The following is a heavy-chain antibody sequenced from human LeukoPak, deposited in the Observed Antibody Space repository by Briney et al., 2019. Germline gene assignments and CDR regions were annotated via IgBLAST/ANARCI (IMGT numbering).Heavy chain of an antibody. D-gene: IGHD3-22*01. J-gene: IGHJ4*02. CDR1: GFTFSSYS. Sequence: GRSLRLSCAASGFTFSSYSMNWVRQAPGKGLEWVSSISSSSSYIYYADSVKGRFTISRDNAKNSLYLQMNSLRAEDTAVYYCARDRSNYDSSGYYVWGQGTLVTVSP. V-gene: IGHV3-21*01. CDR3: ARDRSNYDSSGYYV. CDR2: ISSSSSYI.